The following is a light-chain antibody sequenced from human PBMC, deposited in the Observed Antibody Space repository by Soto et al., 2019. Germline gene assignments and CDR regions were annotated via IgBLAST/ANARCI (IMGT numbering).Light chain of an antibody. V-gene: IGLV1-40*01. Sequence: QLVLTQPPSVSGAPGQRVTISCTGGSSNIGAGYDVHWYQQLPGTAPKLLIYSNNNRPSGVPDRFSGSKSGTSASLAITGLQAEDEADYYCQSYDNSLSGHVVFGGGTQLTVL. CDR2: SNN. CDR3: QSYDNSLSGHVV. J-gene: IGLJ2*01. CDR1: SSNIGAGYD.